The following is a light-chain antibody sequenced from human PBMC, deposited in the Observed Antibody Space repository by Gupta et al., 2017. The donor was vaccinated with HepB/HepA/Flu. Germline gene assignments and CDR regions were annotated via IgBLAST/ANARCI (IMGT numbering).Light chain of an antibody. CDR2: AAS. CDR1: QNIDKY. J-gene: IGKJ1*01. CDR3: QHSAGLPPT. Sequence: DIQMTQFPSSLSASVGDRVTITCRASQNIDKYLNWYQQKSGRAPEVLIYAASTVQTGVPSRFSGSGSGTDFILTINKLQPEDIATYFCQHSAGLPPTFGQGTTVEIE. V-gene: IGKV1-39*01.